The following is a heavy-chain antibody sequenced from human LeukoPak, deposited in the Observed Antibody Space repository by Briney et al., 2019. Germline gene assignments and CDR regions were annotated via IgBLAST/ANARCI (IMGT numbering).Heavy chain of an antibody. CDR1: GFTFSIYG. CDR3: AKQLDVTTPSFDY. V-gene: IGHV3-30*18. Sequence: GGCLRLSCAASGFTFSIYGMYWVRQAPGKGLEWVAVISYDGSNKNYADSVKGGFTISRDNSKNTLYLQINTVRAEDTAAYYCAKQLDVTTPSFDYGGQGTLVTLSS. CDR2: ISYDGSNK. J-gene: IGHJ4*02. D-gene: IGHD4-17*01.